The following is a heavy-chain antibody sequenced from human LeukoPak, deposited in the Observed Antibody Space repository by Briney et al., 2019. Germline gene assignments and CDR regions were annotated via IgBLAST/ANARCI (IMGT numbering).Heavy chain of an antibody. CDR1: AGSISSYF. CDR2: IHYSGRT. J-gene: IGHJ5*02. Sequence: SETLSLTCTVSAGSISSYFWSWIRQPPGKRLEWIGYIHYSGRTDYNPSLKSRVTMSLDTSKNNFSLTLTSATAADTAVYYCARGYTEFSSSRNWFNPWGRGSRVTVSS. CDR3: ARGYTEFSSSRNWFNP. V-gene: IGHV4-59*01. D-gene: IGHD6-13*01.